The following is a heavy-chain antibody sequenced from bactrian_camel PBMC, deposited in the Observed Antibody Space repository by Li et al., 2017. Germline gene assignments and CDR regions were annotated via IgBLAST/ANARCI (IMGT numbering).Heavy chain of an antibody. J-gene: IGHJ4*01. CDR1: GLPFSSYC. CDR2: MLTVGHT. Sequence: HVQLVESGGGSVQAGESLRLSCTVSGLPFSSYCVGWYRQAPGKEREEVATMLTVGHTKYAESVKGRFSISEDKDKNTLYLQMNNLKPEDTAMYYCAQAANYWSDYEYRGQGTQVTVS. V-gene: IGHV3S55*01. D-gene: IGHD4*01. CDR3: AQAANYWSDYEY.